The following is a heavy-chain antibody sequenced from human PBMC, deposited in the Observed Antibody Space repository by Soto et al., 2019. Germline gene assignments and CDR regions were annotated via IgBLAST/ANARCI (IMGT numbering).Heavy chain of an antibody. J-gene: IGHJ4*02. D-gene: IGHD6-13*01. Sequence: GGSLRLSCAASGFTFSDYYVTWIRQAPGKGLEWLSYISSTSRHTDYADSLKGRFTISRDNANNSLYLQMNSLRVDDTAVYFCARAASAAGSRYFDYWGQGALVTVSS. CDR2: ISSTSRHT. CDR3: ARAASAAGSRYFDY. CDR1: GFTFSDYY. V-gene: IGHV3-11*06.